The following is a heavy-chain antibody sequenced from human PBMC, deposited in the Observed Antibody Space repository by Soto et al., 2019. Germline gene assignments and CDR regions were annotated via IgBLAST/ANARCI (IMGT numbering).Heavy chain of an antibody. J-gene: IGHJ4*02. V-gene: IGHV4-31*03. CDR2: IYYSGST. D-gene: IGHD3-22*01. Sequence: PSETLSLTCTVSGGSISSGGYYWSWLRQHPGKGLGWIGYIYYSGSTYYNPSLKSRVTISVDTSKNQFSLKLSSVTAADTAVYYCARGVNYYDSSGYSERRYFDYWGQGTLVTVSS. CDR1: GGSISSGGYY. CDR3: ARGVNYYDSSGYSERRYFDY.